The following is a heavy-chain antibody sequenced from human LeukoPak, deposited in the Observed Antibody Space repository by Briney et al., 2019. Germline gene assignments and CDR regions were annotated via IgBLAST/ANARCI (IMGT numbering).Heavy chain of an antibody. CDR1: GGTYTSYA. V-gene: IGHV1-69*13. CDR2: IIPIFGTV. CDR3: ARGVEYSSAWYFPFDQ. J-gene: IGHJ4*02. Sequence: SVKVSCKASGGTYTSYAISWVRQAPGQGLEWMGGIIPIFGTVNYAQKFQVRVTITADVSTSTVYLELSSLRAEDTAVYYCARGVEYSSAWYFPFDQWGQGTLVTVSS. D-gene: IGHD6-19*01.